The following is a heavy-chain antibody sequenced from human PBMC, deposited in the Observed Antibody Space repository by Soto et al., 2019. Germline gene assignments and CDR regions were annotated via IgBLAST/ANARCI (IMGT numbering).Heavy chain of an antibody. Sequence: LRLSCGVSGFPFAPSTMSWVRQAPGKGLEWVSTISVSVGSTYSADSVQGRFTVSSDISDNTLFLRMTSLTADDTAVYFCAKRDVPHSTSNAYFYDHWGRGVLVTVSS. CDR1: GFPFAPST. CDR3: AKRDVPHSTSNAYFYDH. V-gene: IGHV3-23*01. CDR2: ISVSVGST. J-gene: IGHJ4*02. D-gene: IGHD2-21*02.